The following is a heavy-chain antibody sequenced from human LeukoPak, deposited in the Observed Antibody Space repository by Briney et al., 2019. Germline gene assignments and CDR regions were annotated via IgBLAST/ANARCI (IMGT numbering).Heavy chain of an antibody. CDR3: ARTYSYGPTYYYGMDV. J-gene: IGHJ6*02. CDR1: GYSFTSYW. D-gene: IGHD5-18*01. V-gene: IGHV5-51*01. CDR2: IYPGDSDT. Sequence: GESLKISCKGYGYSFTSYWIGWVRQMPGKGLEWMGIIYPGDSDTRYSPSFQGQVTISADKSISTAYLQWSSLKASDTAMYYCARTYSYGPTYYYGMDVWGQGTTVTVSS.